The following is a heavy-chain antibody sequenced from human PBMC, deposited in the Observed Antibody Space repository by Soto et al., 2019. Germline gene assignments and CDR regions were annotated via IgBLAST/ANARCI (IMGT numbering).Heavy chain of an antibody. CDR1: GYTFTSYD. CDR2: MNPNSGNT. D-gene: IGHD3-3*01. Sequence: GASVKVSCKASGYTFTSYDVNWVRQATGQGLEWMGWMNPNSGNTGYAQKFQGRVTMTRNTSISTAYMELSSLRSEDTAVYYCARVRVGYDFWSGYYSSRLLDYWGQRTLVTVSS. CDR3: ARVRVGYDFWSGYYSSRLLDY. J-gene: IGHJ4*02. V-gene: IGHV1-8*01.